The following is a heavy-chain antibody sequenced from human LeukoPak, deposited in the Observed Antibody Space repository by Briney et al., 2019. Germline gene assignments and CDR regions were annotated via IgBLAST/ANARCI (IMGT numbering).Heavy chain of an antibody. J-gene: IGHJ2*01. CDR2: LYSDGNT. CDR1: GFTVITND. CDR3: ARLGVLDNAIRYFES. Sequence: GGSLRLSCAASGFTVITNDMTWVRQAPGKGLEWVSVLYSDGNTKYADSVQGRFTISRDNSKNTLYLEMNSLSPDDTAVYYCARLGVLDNAIRYFESWGRGTRVTVSS. D-gene: IGHD2-21*01. V-gene: IGHV3-53*01.